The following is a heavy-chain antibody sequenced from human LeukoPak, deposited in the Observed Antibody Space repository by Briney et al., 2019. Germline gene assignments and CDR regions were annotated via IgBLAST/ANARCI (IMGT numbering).Heavy chain of an antibody. Sequence: GGSLRLSCVASGLKFRNYGMHWVRQAPGKGLEWVTFIWYDGSHQCYIDSVKGRFTVSRDNAKSTLYLQMDSLRAEDTAVYYCATDRNEGKYYDDWGQGTLVTVSS. V-gene: IGHV3-30*02. CDR3: ATDRNEGKYYDD. CDR1: GLKFRNYG. CDR2: IWYDGSHQ. D-gene: IGHD2/OR15-2a*01. J-gene: IGHJ4*02.